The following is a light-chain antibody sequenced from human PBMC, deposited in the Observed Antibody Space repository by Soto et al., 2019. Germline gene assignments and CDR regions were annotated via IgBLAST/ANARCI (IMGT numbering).Light chain of an antibody. V-gene: IGLV2-14*01. CDR2: EVN. CDR3: CSYTTTTWV. Sequence: QSVLTQPASVSGSPGQSITISCTGTSSDVGGYNYVSWYQQYPGKAPKLMIFEVNNRPSGVSNRFSGSKSGNTASLTISGLQPEDEAEYYCCSYTTTTWVFGGGTKLTLL. CDR1: SSDVGGYNY. J-gene: IGLJ3*02.